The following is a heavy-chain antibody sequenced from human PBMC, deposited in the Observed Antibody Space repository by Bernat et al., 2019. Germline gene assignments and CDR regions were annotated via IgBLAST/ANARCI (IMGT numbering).Heavy chain of an antibody. V-gene: IGHV1-18*01. D-gene: IGHD3-9*01. CDR1: GYTFTSYG. Sequence: QVQLVQSGAEVKKPGASVTVSCNASGYTFTSYGISWVRQAPGQGLEWMGCISAYNGNTNYAQKLQGRVTMTTDTSTSTAYMELRSLRSDATAVYYCARNLLRYCDWLAPDGAFDIWGQGTMVTVSS. CDR3: ARNLLRYCDWLAPDGAFDI. CDR2: ISAYNGNT. J-gene: IGHJ3*02.